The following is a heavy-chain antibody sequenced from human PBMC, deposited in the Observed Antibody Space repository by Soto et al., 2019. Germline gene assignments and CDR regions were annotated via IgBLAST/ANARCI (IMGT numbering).Heavy chain of an antibody. Sequence: SETLSLTCTVSGGSISSGGYYWSWIRQHPGKGLEWIGYIYYSGSTYYNPSLKSRVTISVDTSKNQFSLKLSSVTAADTAVYYCASFRQYPKRNWFDPWGQGTLVTVSS. CDR2: IYYSGST. CDR3: ASFRQYPKRNWFDP. CDR1: GGSISSGGYY. V-gene: IGHV4-31*03. J-gene: IGHJ5*02. D-gene: IGHD2-2*01.